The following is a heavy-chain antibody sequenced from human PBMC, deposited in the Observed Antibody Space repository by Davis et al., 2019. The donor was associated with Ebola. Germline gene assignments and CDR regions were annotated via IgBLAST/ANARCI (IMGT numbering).Heavy chain of an antibody. Sequence: GESLKISCKGSGYSFTSYWIGWVRQLPGKGLEWMGIIYPGDSYTNYSPSFQGHVTISADKSISTAYLQWSSLKASDTAMYYCARLELGTYDYYYGMDVWGQGTTVTVSS. J-gene: IGHJ6*02. CDR1: GYSFTSYW. D-gene: IGHD6-13*01. CDR2: IYPGDSYT. V-gene: IGHV5-51*01. CDR3: ARLELGTYDYYYGMDV.